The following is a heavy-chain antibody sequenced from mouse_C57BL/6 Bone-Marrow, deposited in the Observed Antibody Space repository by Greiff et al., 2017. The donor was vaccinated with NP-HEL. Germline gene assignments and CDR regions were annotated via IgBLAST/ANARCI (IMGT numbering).Heavy chain of an antibody. CDR2: IYYSGTI. CDR3: ARDGTTVVGPYWYFDV. V-gene: IGHV3-5*01. D-gene: IGHD1-1*01. Sequence: EVKLMESGPGLVKPSQTVFLTCTVTGISITTGNYRWSWIRQFPGNKLEWIGYIYYSGTITYNPSLTSRTTITRDTPKNQFFLEMNSLTAEDTATYYCARDGTTVVGPYWYFDVWGTGTTVTVSS. CDR1: GISITTGNYR. J-gene: IGHJ1*03.